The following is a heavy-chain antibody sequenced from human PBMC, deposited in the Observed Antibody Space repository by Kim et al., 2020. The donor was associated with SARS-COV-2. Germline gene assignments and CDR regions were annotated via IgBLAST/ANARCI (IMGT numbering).Heavy chain of an antibody. V-gene: IGHV4-39*01. J-gene: IGHJ4*02. CDR2: YSVST. CDR3: SSGYDYSY. D-gene: IGHD5-12*01. Sequence: YSVSTYYNPSLKSRVTISVDTSKNPFSLKLVSVTAADTAVYYCSSGYDYSYWGQGTLVTVSS.